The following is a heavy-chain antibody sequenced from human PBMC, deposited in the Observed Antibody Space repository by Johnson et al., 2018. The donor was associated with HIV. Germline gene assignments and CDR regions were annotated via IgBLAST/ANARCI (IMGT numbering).Heavy chain of an antibody. V-gene: IGHV3-30-3*01. Sequence: QVQLVESGGGVVQPGRSLRLSCAASGFTFSSYATHWVRQAPGKGLEWVAIISYHGSNKYYADSVKGRFTISRDNSKNTLYLQMNSLRPEDTAVYYCARVGGRYGDAFDIWGQGTMVPVSS. D-gene: IGHD1-26*01. J-gene: IGHJ3*02. CDR2: ISYHGSNK. CDR3: ARVGGRYGDAFDI. CDR1: GFTFSSYA.